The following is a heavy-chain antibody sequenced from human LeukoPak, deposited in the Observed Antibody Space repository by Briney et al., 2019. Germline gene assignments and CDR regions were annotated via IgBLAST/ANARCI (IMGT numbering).Heavy chain of an antibody. V-gene: IGHV3-23*01. J-gene: IGHJ4*02. D-gene: IGHD2/OR15-2a*01. CDR3: ARDRSGASMAYDY. Sequence: GGSLRLSCAASGFTFSSYAMSWVRQAPGKGLEWVSAISGSGGSTYYADSVKGRFTISRDNAKNSLYLQMNSLRAEDTAVYYCARDRSGASMAYDYWGQGTLVTVSS. CDR2: ISGSGGST. CDR1: GFTFSSYA.